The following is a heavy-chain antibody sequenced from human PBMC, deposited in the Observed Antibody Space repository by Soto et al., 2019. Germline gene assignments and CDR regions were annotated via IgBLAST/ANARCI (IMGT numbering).Heavy chain of an antibody. CDR1: GFTFDEYA. D-gene: IGHD3-3*01. Sequence: EVQLVESGGVVVQPGGSLRLSCAASGFTFDEYAMHWVRQPPGKGLEWVSLISWDGSNRYYADSVQGRFTISRDNSKYSLYLEMNSLRPADTALYYCAKDISRGPTKNYDFWSGPDYWGQGTLVTVSS. J-gene: IGHJ4*02. CDR3: AKDISRGPTKNYDFWSGPDY. CDR2: ISWDGSNR. V-gene: IGHV3-43D*04.